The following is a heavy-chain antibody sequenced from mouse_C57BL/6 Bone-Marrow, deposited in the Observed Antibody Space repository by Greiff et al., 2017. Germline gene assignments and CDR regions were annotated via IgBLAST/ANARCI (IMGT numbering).Heavy chain of an antibody. J-gene: IGHJ4*01. CDR2: IDPSDSYT. CDR3: ARLAAMDY. CDR1: GYTFTSYW. Sequence: VQLQQPGAELVMPGASVKLSCKASGYTFTSYWMHWVKQRPGQGLEWIGEIDPSDSYTNYNQKFKGKSTLTVDKSSSTAYMQLSSLTSEDSAVYYCARLAAMDYWGQGTSGTVSS. V-gene: IGHV1-69*01.